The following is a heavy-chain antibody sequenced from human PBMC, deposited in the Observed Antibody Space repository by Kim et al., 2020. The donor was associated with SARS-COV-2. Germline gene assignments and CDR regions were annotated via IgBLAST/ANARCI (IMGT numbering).Heavy chain of an antibody. CDR3: ARGWEEGLWFWGNWYFDL. V-gene: IGHV1-69*02. J-gene: IGHJ2*01. Sequence: SVKVSCKASGGTFSSYTISWVRQAPGQGLEWMGRIIPILGIANYAQKFQGRVTITADKSTSTAYMELSSLRSEDTAVYYCARGWEEGLWFWGNWYFDLWGRGTLVTVSS. CDR1: GGTFSSYT. CDR2: IIPILGIA. D-gene: IGHD3-10*01.